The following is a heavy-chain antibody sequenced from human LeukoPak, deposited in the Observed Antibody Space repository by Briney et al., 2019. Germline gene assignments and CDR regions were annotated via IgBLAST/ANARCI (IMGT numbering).Heavy chain of an antibody. CDR1: GFTFSKAW. CDR3: TTDPNYAWYY. D-gene: IGHD4/OR15-4a*01. CDR2: IKTKTDGGTT. Sequence: GGSLRLSCAASGFTFSKAWMSWVRQAPGKGLEWVGRIKTKTDGGTTDYAAPVKGGFTISRDDSKTTLYLQMNSLKTEDTAVYYCTTDPNYAWYYWGQGTLVTVSS. J-gene: IGHJ4*02. V-gene: IGHV3-15*01.